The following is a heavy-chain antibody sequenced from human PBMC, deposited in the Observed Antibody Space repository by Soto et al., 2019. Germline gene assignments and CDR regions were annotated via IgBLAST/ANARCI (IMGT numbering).Heavy chain of an antibody. CDR3: AQATYEDFWSGYPPLNH. CDR2: IYWHDDK. CDR1: GFSLSTSGVG. J-gene: IGHJ5*02. V-gene: IGHV2-5*01. D-gene: IGHD3-3*01. Sequence: SGPTLVNPTQTLTLTSTFSGFSLSTSGVGVGWIRQPPGRALELLALIYWHDDKRYSPSLKSRLTITKDTSKNQVVLTMTNMDPVDTATYYCAQATYEDFWSGYPPLNHWGQGYLVTVSS.